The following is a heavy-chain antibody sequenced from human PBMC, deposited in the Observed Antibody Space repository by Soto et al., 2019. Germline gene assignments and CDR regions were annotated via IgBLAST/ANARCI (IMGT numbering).Heavy chain of an antibody. CDR1: GFIFSSSW. CDR3: AKPQVDCSSTTCYSDYYYYGMDV. Sequence: PGGSLRLSCAASGFIFSSSWMSWVRQAPGKGLEWVANIKQDGSQKYYVDSVKGRFTISRDNAKDSLYLQMNSLRAEDTAVYYCAKPQVDCSSTTCYSDYYYYGMDVWGHGTTVTVSS. CDR2: IKQDGSQK. D-gene: IGHD2-2*01. V-gene: IGHV3-7*03. J-gene: IGHJ6*02.